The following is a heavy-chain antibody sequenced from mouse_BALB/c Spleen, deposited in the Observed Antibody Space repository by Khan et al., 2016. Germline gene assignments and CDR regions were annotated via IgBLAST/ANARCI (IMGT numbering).Heavy chain of an antibody. J-gene: IGHJ3*01. CDR1: GYPFTNYG. Sequence: QIQLVQSGPELKKPGETVKISCKASGYPFTNYGMNWVKQAPGKGLKWMGWINTNTGEPTYAEELKGRFAFSLETSASTAYLQINNLKNEDTATYFCARDFGTSWFTYWGQGTLVTVSA. CDR3: ARDFGTSWFTY. D-gene: IGHD1-1*02. CDR2: INTNTGEP. V-gene: IGHV9-3*02.